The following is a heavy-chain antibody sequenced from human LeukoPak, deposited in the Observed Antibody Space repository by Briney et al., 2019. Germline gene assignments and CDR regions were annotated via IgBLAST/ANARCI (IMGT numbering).Heavy chain of an antibody. D-gene: IGHD7-27*01. J-gene: IGHJ4*02. Sequence: SVKVSCKASGGTFSSYAISWVRQAPGQGLEWMGGIIPIFGTANYAQKFQGRVTITADESTSTAYMELSSLRAEDTAVYYCAKDGGLWVSAHWGDSWGRGTLVTVSS. CDR3: AKDGGLWVSAHWGDS. CDR1: GGTFSSYA. CDR2: IIPIFGTA. V-gene: IGHV1-69*01.